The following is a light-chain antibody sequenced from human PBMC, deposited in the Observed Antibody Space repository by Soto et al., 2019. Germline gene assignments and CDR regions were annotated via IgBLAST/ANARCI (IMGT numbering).Light chain of an antibody. V-gene: IGKV3-20*01. CDR3: EGYGYSPLTYT. CDR1: QSVSSTS. J-gene: IGKJ2*01. Sequence: EIVLTQSPGTLSLSPGERATLSCRASQSVSSTSLAWYQQRPGQAPRLLIYAASSRATGIPDRFSASGSGTDFTLAISRLEPEDFAVYYCEGYGYSPLTYTFGHGTRLEI. CDR2: AAS.